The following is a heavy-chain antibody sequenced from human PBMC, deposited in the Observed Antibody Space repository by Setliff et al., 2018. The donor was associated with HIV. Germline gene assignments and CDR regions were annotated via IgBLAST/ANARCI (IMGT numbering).Heavy chain of an antibody. J-gene: IGHJ4*02. Sequence: ASVKVSCKASGYTFTNQYISWVRQAPGQGLQWMGWISAYNGDTKYAQKVQGRVTLTTDTSSSTVYMELSSLRSEDTAVYYCARDYNIWGSNRPSHFDYWGQGTLVTVSS. V-gene: IGHV1-18*01. D-gene: IGHD3-16*02. CDR2: ISAYNGDT. CDR3: ARDYNIWGSNRPSHFDY. CDR1: GYTFTNQY.